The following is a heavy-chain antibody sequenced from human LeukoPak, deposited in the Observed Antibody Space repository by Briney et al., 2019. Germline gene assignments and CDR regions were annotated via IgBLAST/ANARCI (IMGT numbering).Heavy chain of an antibody. V-gene: IGHV3-48*01. CDR3: ARPVGLYSSSWGFDY. CDR1: GFTFSSYS. D-gene: IGHD6-13*01. CDR2: ISSSSSTI. Sequence: GSLRLSCAASGFTFSSYSMDWVRQAPGKGREGVQYISSSSSTIYYADSVKGRFTISRDNAKNSLYLQMNSLRAEDTAVYYCARPVGLYSSSWGFDYWGQGTLVTVSS. J-gene: IGHJ4*02.